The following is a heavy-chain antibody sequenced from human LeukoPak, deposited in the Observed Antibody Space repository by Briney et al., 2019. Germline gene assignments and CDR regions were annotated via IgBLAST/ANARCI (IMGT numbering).Heavy chain of an antibody. D-gene: IGHD6-13*01. CDR1: GFTFSSYA. Sequence: SGGSLRLSCAASGFTFSSYAMSWVRQAPGKGLGWVSAISGSGGSTYYADSGKGRFTISRDNSKNTLYLQMNSLRAEDTAVYYCAASSSWSRSYYYYGMDVWGQGTTVTVSS. V-gene: IGHV3-23*01. CDR3: AASSSWSRSYYYYGMDV. J-gene: IGHJ6*02. CDR2: ISGSGGST.